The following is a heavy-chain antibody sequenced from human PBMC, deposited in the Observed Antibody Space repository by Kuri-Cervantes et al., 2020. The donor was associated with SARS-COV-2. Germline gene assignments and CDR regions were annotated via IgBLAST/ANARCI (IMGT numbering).Heavy chain of an antibody. D-gene: IGHD6-6*01. J-gene: IGHJ6*02. CDR1: GFTVSSNY. CDR3: AGNWGGGSSSGPHRYYYYYYYGMDV. V-gene: IGHV3-23*01. CDR2: ISGSGGST. Sequence: GGSLRLSCAASGFTVSSNYMSWVRQAPGKGLEWVSAISGSGGSTYYADSVKGRFTISRDNSKKTLYLKMNSLRAEDTAVYYCAGNWGGGSSSGPHRYYYYYYYGMDVWGQGTTVTVSS.